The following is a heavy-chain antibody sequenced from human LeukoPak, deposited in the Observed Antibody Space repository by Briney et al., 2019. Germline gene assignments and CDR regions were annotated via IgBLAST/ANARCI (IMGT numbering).Heavy chain of an antibody. J-gene: IGHJ4*02. CDR2: IYSGGST. Sequence: PGGSLRLSCAASGFTVSSNYMSSVRQAPGKGLEWVSVIYSGGSTYYADSVKGRFTISRDNSKNTLYLQMNSLRAEDTAVYYCARDSVGYFDWLTYFDYWGQGTLVTVSS. CDR3: ARDSVGYFDWLTYFDY. CDR1: GFTVSSNY. V-gene: IGHV3-66*01. D-gene: IGHD3-9*01.